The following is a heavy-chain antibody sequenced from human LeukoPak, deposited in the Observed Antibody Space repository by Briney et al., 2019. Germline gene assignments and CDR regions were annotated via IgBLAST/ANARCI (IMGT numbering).Heavy chain of an antibody. V-gene: IGHV4-39*07. J-gene: IGHJ6*02. Sequence: SETLSLTCTVSTGSISSSSYYWGWIRQPPGKGLEWIGEIYHSGSTNYNPSLKSRVTISVDKSKNQFSLRLSSVTAADTAVYYCARGYSSSWYYYYGMDVWGQGTTVTVSS. CDR2: IYHSGST. D-gene: IGHD6-13*01. CDR3: ARGYSSSWYYYYGMDV. CDR1: TGSISSSSYY.